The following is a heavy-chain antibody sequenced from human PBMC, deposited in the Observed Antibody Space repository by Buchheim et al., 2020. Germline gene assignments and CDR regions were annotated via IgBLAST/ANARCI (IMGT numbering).Heavy chain of an antibody. Sequence: QVQLRESGPGLVKPSQTLSLTCTVSGGSISRGDYYWSWIRQPPGKGLEWIGYINYNGSPLYNQSLRSRVTMSVDTSTKQFFLKLSSVTAADTAVYYCARGDYNGWGSPTEAWFDPWGPGTL. CDR3: ARGDYNGWGSPTEAWFDP. D-gene: IGHD3-10*01. CDR2: INYNGSP. J-gene: IGHJ5*02. V-gene: IGHV4-30-4*01. CDR1: GGSISRGDYY.